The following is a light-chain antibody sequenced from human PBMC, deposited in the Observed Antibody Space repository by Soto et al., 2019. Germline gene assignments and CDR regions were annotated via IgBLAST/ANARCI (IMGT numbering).Light chain of an antibody. CDR2: GAS. CDR3: QQYGSSPPLT. J-gene: IGKJ4*01. V-gene: IGKV3-20*01. CDR1: QSVSSSY. Sequence: EIVLTQSRGALSLSPCERATLSCSASQSVSSSYLAWYQQKPGQAPRLLIYGASSRATGIPDRFSGSGSGTDFTLTISRLEPEDFAVYYCQQYGSSPPLTFGGGTKV.